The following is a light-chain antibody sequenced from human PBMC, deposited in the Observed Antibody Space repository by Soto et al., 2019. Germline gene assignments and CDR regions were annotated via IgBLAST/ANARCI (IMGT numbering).Light chain of an antibody. CDR1: SSDVGGYNY. CDR2: EVT. Sequence: QSALTQPPSASGSPGQSVTISCTGTSSDVGGYNYDSWYQQHPGKAPKLMIYEVTKRPSGVPDRFSGSKSGNTASLTVSGLQAEDEADYYCSSYTGTNKVFGGGTKLTVL. V-gene: IGLV2-8*01. CDR3: SSYTGTNKV. J-gene: IGLJ3*02.